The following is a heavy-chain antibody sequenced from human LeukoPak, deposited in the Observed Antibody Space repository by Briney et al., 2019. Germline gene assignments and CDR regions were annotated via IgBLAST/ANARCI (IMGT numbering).Heavy chain of an antibody. Sequence: SETLSLTCIVSGGSISSTRYYWGWIRQPPGKGLEWIGSIYYIGSTYYNPSLKSRVTISVDTSKNQFSLKLRSVTAADTAVYYCARHVNSNGSPSDYWGQGTLVTVSS. CDR2: IYYIGST. CDR1: GGSISSTRYY. V-gene: IGHV4-39*01. J-gene: IGHJ4*02. CDR3: ARHVNSNGSPSDY. D-gene: IGHD1-26*01.